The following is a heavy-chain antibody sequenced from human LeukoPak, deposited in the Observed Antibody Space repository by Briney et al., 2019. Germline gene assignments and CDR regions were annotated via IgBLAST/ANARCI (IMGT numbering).Heavy chain of an antibody. D-gene: IGHD1-7*01. CDR1: GISFSRFG. V-gene: IGHV3-30*02. J-gene: IGHJ1*01. CDR2: IRHDGTNK. CDR3: TKDKELGPEYFQE. Sequence: PGGSLRLSCATSGISFSRFGIHWVRQAPGKGLEWVASIRHDGTNKYNVDSVKGRFTIFRDNSKNTLYLQMNSLRPEDTAVYYCTKDKELGPEYFQEWGQGTLVSVSS.